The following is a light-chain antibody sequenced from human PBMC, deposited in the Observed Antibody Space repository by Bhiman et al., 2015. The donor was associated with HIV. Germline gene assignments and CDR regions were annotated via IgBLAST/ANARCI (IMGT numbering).Light chain of an antibody. Sequence: QSVLTQPPSVSGAPGQRVTISCTGSSSNIGKGFHVHWYQQLPGTAPKLMIYDVSKRPSGVSNRFSGSKSGNTASLTISGLQAEDEADSSSSSYVFGTGTKVTVL. CDR1: SSNIGKGFH. J-gene: IGLJ1*01. CDR3: SSYV. V-gene: IGLV1-40*01. CDR2: DVS.